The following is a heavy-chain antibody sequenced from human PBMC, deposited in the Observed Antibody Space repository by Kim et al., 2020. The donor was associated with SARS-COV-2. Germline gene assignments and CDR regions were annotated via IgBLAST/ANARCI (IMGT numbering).Heavy chain of an antibody. Sequence: SETLSLTCTVSGGSISSYYWSWIRQPPGKGLEWIGYIYYSGSTNYNPSLKSRVTISVDTSKNQFSLKLSSVTAADTAVYYCARPTHDYGGNPDRDAAFDIWGQGTMVTVSS. CDR2: IYYSGST. CDR1: GGSISSYY. CDR3: ARPTHDYGGNPDRDAAFDI. V-gene: IGHV4-59*01. J-gene: IGHJ3*02. D-gene: IGHD4-17*01.